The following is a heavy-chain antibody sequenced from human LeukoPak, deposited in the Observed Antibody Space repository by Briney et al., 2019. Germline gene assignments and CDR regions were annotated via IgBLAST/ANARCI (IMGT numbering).Heavy chain of an antibody. CDR2: YNPNSGDT. CDR3: ARGGPRGNGFDY. CDR1: GYIFTGKF. Sequence: EASVKVSCKASGYIFTGKFIHWVRQAPGQGLEWMAMYNPNSGDTTFSQRFQDRVTMTRDTSVNTAFMELRRLTSGDTAVYYCARGGPRGNGFDYWGQGTLVSVSS. J-gene: IGHJ4*02. D-gene: IGHD6-25*01. V-gene: IGHV1-2*02.